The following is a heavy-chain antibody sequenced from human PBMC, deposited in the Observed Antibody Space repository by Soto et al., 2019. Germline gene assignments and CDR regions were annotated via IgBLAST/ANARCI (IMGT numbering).Heavy chain of an antibody. CDR2: IYYTGTS. Sequence: PSETLSLTCTVSGGSVSNNYWSWIRQPPGKGLEWIGDIYYTGTSKYNPSLKSRVTISVDTSKNQFSLRLNSVTAADTAVYYCARGTIFLVSKPSDGNGMDVWGQGTTVTVSS. CDR1: GGSVSNNY. CDR3: ARGTIFLVSKPSDGNGMDV. J-gene: IGHJ6*02. V-gene: IGHV4-59*08. D-gene: IGHD2-15*01.